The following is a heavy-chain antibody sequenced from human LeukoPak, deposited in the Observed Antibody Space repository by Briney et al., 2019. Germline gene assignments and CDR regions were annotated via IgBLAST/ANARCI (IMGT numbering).Heavy chain of an antibody. J-gene: IGHJ4*02. CDR2: ISGSGGNT. V-gene: IGHV3-23*01. D-gene: IGHD1-26*01. CDR1: GFTFSSYA. CDR3: AKDQAPGGCYFIFDY. Sequence: GGSLRLSCAASGFTFSSYALSWVRQAPGKGLEWVSAISGSGGNTYYADSVKGRFTISRDNSKNTLYLQMNSLRAEDTAVYYCAKDQAPGGCYFIFDYWGQGTLVTVSS.